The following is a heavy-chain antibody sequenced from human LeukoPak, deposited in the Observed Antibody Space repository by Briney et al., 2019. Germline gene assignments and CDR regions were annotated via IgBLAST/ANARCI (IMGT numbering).Heavy chain of an antibody. J-gene: IGHJ4*02. Sequence: ASVKVSCKASGGTFDNSAINWVRQAPGQGLEWMGRIIPILNIPNYAQKLQGRVTIAADKSTSTAYMELSSLRSEDTAVYYCASSSGHTGYFDYWGQGTLVTVSS. CDR2: IIPILNIP. D-gene: IGHD3-22*01. V-gene: IGHV1-69*04. CDR1: GGTFDNSA. CDR3: ASSSGHTGYFDY.